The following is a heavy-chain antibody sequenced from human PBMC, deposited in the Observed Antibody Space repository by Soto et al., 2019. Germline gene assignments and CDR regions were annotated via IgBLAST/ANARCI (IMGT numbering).Heavy chain of an antibody. D-gene: IGHD5-12*01. CDR2: ISAYNGNT. CDR1: GYTFTSYG. V-gene: IGHV1-18*01. J-gene: IGHJ6*03. Sequence: ASVKVSCKASGYTFTSYGISWVRQAPGQGLEWMGWISAYNGNTNYAQKLQGRVTMTTDTSTSTAYMELRSLRSDDTAVYYCARSGGYDSNYYYYYMDVWGKGTTVTVSS. CDR3: ARSGGYDSNYYYYYMDV.